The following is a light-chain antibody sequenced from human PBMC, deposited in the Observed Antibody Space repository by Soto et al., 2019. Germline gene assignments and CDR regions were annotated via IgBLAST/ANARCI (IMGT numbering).Light chain of an antibody. V-gene: IGKV3-15*01. CDR1: QSVSSN. CDR3: RQYNNWPLT. Sequence: EIVMTHSPATLSVSPGERATLSCRASQSVSSNLAWYQQKPGQAPRLLISGASTRATGIAARFSGSGSGTEFTLTISSLLSEDFAVYYCRQYNNWPLTFGGGTKVEIK. CDR2: GAS. J-gene: IGKJ4*01.